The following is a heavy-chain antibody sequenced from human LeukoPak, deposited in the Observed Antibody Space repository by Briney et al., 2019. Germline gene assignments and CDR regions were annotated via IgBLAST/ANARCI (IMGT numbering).Heavy chain of an antibody. Sequence: PGGTLRLSCAASGFTFSSYGMSWVRQAPGKGLEWVSAIRGSGGSTYYADSVKGRFTISRDNSKNTLYLQMNRLRAEDTAVYYCAKDNYYDSSGYYVDLDYWGQGTLVTVSS. CDR2: IRGSGGST. J-gene: IGHJ4*02. D-gene: IGHD3-22*01. V-gene: IGHV3-23*01. CDR3: AKDNYYDSSGYYVDLDY. CDR1: GFTFSSYG.